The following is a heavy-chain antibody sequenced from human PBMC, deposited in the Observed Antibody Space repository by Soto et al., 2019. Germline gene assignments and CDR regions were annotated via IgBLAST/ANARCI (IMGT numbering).Heavy chain of an antibody. CDR1: GSSITSGDYY. D-gene: IGHD3-22*01. Sequence: PSETLSLTCIVSGSSITSGDYYWNCIRQPPGKGLEWIGYVDYSGSTYYNPSLQSRVTISLDTSKNQFSLNLTSVTAAATAAYFCDRETSDNYDSSGYFYKLIDFWGQGTMVTVS. CDR2: VDYSGST. CDR3: DRETSDNYDSSGYFYKLIDF. J-gene: IGHJ3*01. V-gene: IGHV4-30-4*01.